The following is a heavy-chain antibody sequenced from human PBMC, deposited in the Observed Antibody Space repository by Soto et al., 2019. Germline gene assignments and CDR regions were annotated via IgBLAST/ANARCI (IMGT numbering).Heavy chain of an antibody. D-gene: IGHD5-12*01. CDR2: IKQDASEE. CDR1: GFSFSTYW. CDR3: ARVPPGGYSGYDSAFDI. Sequence: GGSLRLSCAASGFSFSTYWMSWVRQAPGKGLEWVANIKQDASEEYYVDSVKGRFIVSRDNAKNSLYLQMSSLRAEDSAVYYCARVPPGGYSGYDSAFDIWGQGTMVTVSS. J-gene: IGHJ3*02. V-gene: IGHV3-7*01.